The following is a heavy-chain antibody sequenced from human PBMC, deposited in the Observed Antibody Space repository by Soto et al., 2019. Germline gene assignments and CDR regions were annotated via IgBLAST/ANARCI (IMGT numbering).Heavy chain of an antibody. CDR3: AKEGIDTVVVVAASKLDRGPFDY. CDR2: ISGSGGST. J-gene: IGHJ4*02. CDR1: GFSFSSNA. D-gene: IGHD2-15*01. Sequence: GGSLRLSCAASGFSFSSNAMSWVRQGPGKGLEWVSTISGSGGSTLYADSVKGRFTISRDNSKNTLYLQMNSLRAEDTAVYYCAKEGIDTVVVVAASKLDRGPFDYWGQGTLVTVSS. V-gene: IGHV3-23*01.